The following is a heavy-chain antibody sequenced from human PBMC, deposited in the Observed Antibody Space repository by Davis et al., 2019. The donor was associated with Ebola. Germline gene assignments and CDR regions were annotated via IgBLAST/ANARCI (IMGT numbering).Heavy chain of an antibody. CDR2: ISSSSSYI. J-gene: IGHJ4*02. V-gene: IGHV3-21*01. Sequence: GGSLRLSCAASGFTFSSYSMNWVRQAPGKGLEWVSSISSSSSYIYYADSVKGRFTISRDNAKNSLYLQMNSLRAEDTAVYYCAKDYYDSSGYIPGAYWGQGTLVTVSS. D-gene: IGHD3-22*01. CDR1: GFTFSSYS. CDR3: AKDYYDSSGYIPGAY.